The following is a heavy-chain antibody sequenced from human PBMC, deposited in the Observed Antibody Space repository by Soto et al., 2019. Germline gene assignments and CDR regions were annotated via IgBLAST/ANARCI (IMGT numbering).Heavy chain of an antibody. CDR2: ISYDGSNK. V-gene: IGHV3-30*03. Sequence: QVQLVESGGGVVQPGRSLRLSCAASGFTFSSYGMHWVRQAPGKGLEWVAVISYDGSNKYYADSVKGRFTISRDNSKNTLYLQMNSLRAEDTAVYYCVAARRSWWGLDYWGQGTLVTVSS. J-gene: IGHJ4*02. D-gene: IGHD6-6*01. CDR1: GFTFSSYG. CDR3: VAARRSWWGLDY.